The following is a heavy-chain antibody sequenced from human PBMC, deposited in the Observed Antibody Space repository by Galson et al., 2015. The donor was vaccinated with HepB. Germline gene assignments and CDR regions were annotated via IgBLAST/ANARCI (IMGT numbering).Heavy chain of an antibody. CDR3: TRLGDLSGYSSS. V-gene: IGHV3-33*01. D-gene: IGHD2-2*01. CDR1: GFTFSSYG. J-gene: IGHJ4*01. CDR2: IWYDGSNK. Sequence: SLRLSCAASGFTFSSYGMHWVRQAPGKGLEWVAVIWYDGSNKYYTDSVKGRFTISRDNSKNTLYLQMNSLRAEDTAVYYCTRLGDLSGYSSSWGQGTLVTVSS.